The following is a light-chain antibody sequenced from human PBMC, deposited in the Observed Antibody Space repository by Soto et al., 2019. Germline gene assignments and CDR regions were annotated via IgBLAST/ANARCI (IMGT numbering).Light chain of an antibody. CDR1: QTVRTNY. J-gene: IGKJ4*01. CDR3: QQRSNWPT. V-gene: IGKV3D-20*02. Sequence: EFVLTQSPGTLSLSPGERATLSCRASQTVRTNYLAWYQQKPGQAPRLLIYDASSRATGIPDRFSGGGSGTDFTLTISRLEPEDFAVYYCQQRSNWPTFGGGTKVEIK. CDR2: DAS.